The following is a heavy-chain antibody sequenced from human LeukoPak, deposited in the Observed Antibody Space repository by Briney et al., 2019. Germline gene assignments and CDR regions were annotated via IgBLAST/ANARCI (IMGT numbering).Heavy chain of an antibody. D-gene: IGHD1-1*01. CDR3: AKGTPFVTGDAYDI. CDR1: GFTFRNYA. Sequence: QPGGSLRLSCAASGFTFRNYAMSWVRQAPGKGLEWVTAISGPSSNSNTFYADSVKGRFTISRDNSKNTVYLQMSDLRAEDTAVYYCAKGTPFVTGDAYDIWGQGTVVTVSS. J-gene: IGHJ3*02. CDR2: ISGPSSNSNT. V-gene: IGHV3-23*01.